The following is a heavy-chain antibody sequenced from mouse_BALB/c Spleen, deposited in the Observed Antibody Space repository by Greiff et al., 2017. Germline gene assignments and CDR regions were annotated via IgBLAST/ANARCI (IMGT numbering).Heavy chain of an antibody. V-gene: IGHV5-6-4*01. Sequence: DVMLVESGGGLVKPGGSLKLSCAASGFTFSSYTMSWVRQTPEKRLEWVATVSSGGSYTYYPDSVKGRFTISRDNAKNTLYLQMSSLTSEDTAMYYCTRDGTITTVVAFDYWGQGTTLTVSS. CDR3: TRDGTITTVVAFDY. J-gene: IGHJ2*01. D-gene: IGHD1-1*01. CDR2: VSSGGSYT. CDR1: GFTFSSYT.